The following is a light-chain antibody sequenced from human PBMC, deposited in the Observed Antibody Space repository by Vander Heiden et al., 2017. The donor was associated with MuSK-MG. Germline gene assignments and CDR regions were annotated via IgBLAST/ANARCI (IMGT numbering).Light chain of an antibody. J-gene: IGKJ4*01. CDR3: QQLNSYPLT. V-gene: IGKV1-9*01. CDR1: QGISSY. Sequence: DIQLTQSPSFLSASVGDRVTLTCRASQGISSYLAWYQQKPGKAPKLLIYAASTLQSGVPSRFSGSGSGTEFTLTISSLQPEDCATYYCQQLNSYPLTFGGGTKVEIK. CDR2: AAS.